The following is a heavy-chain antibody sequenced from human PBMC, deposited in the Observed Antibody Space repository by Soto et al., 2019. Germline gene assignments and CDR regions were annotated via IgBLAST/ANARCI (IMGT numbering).Heavy chain of an antibody. CDR2: INGGTANT. CDR3: ARGRIAITGSVFWFDP. D-gene: IGHD1-20*01. V-gene: IGHV1-3*01. Sequence: QVQLVQSGAEMKKPGASVILSCKASGDIITNDAIHWVRQAPGQGLEWMGWINGGTANTKYSERFQGRVTISRDTSATTVYMELSSLTSEDTAVYYCARGRIAITGSVFWFDPCGQGTLVTVSS. J-gene: IGHJ5*02. CDR1: GDIITNDA.